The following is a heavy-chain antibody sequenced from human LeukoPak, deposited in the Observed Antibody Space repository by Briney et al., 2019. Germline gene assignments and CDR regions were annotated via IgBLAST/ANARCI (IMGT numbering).Heavy chain of an antibody. J-gene: IGHJ4*02. CDR3: AVLRYFDWLPEYDY. Sequence: GGSLRLSCAASGFTFSTYGMHWVRQAPGKRLEWVAVTWYDGSYKYYGDSVKGRLTISRDNSKNTLYLQMASLRVEDTAVYYCAVLRYFDWLPEYDYWGQGTLVTVSS. D-gene: IGHD3-9*01. CDR1: GFTFSTYG. CDR2: TWYDGSYK. V-gene: IGHV3-33*01.